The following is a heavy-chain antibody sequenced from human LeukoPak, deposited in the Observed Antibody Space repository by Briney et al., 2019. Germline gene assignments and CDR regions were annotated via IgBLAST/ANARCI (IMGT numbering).Heavy chain of an antibody. J-gene: IGHJ4*02. CDR1: GFTFSSYA. Sequence: GGSLRLSCAASGFTFSSYAMSWVRQAPGKGLEWVSAISGSGGSTYYADSVKGRFTISRDNSKNTLYLQMNSLRAEDTAVYYCAKDRPYYDSSGYSTFDYWGQGTLVTVSS. V-gene: IGHV3-23*01. D-gene: IGHD3-22*01. CDR2: ISGSGGST. CDR3: AKDRPYYDSSGYSTFDY.